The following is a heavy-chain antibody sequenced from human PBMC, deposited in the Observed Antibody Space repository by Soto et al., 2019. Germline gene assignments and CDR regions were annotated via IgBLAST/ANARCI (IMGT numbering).Heavy chain of an antibody. Sequence: ASVKVSCKASGCTFSSYAISWVRQAPGQGLEWMGGIIPIFGTANYAQKFQGRVTITADESTSTAYMELSSLRSEDTAVYYCARAAGGYYDSSGYFPYYYGMDVWGQGTTVTVSS. CDR1: GCTFSSYA. J-gene: IGHJ6*02. CDR2: IIPIFGTA. D-gene: IGHD3-22*01. V-gene: IGHV1-69*13. CDR3: ARAAGGYYDSSGYFPYYYGMDV.